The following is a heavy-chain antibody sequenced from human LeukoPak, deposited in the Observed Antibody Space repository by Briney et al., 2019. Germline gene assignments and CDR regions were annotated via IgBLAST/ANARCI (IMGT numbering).Heavy chain of an antibody. J-gene: IGHJ4*02. Sequence: PGGSLRLSCAASGFTFSHYTMNWVRQAPGKGLEWVSSISTSSSFIYYADSVKGRFTISRDNAKNSLYLQMSSLRAEDTALYYCARDDNWNDKPFDHWGQGALVTVSS. CDR3: ARDDNWNDKPFDH. CDR2: ISTSSSFI. D-gene: IGHD1-1*01. V-gene: IGHV3-21*01. CDR1: GFTFSHYT.